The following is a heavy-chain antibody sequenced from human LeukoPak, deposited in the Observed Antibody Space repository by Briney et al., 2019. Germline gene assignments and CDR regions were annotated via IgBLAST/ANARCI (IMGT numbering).Heavy chain of an antibody. CDR1: GGSVRSSNYY. D-gene: IGHD6-13*01. V-gene: IGHV4-39*01. Sequence: SETLSLTCTVSGGSVRSSNYYWGWIRQPPGKGLEWIGSIYYTGSTNSNPSLKSRLTMSVDTSKNQFSLKLTSLTAADTAVYYCAGGSSWYNWYDPWGQGTLVTVSS. J-gene: IGHJ5*02. CDR2: IYYTGST. CDR3: AGGSSWYNWYDP.